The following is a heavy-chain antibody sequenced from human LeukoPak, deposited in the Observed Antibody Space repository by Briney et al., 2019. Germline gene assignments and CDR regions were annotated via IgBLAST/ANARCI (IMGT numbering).Heavy chain of an antibody. CDR1: GFTFSSYW. CDR3: ARDRSWSFDY. D-gene: IGHD2-8*02. V-gene: IGHV3-74*01. J-gene: IGHJ4*02. CDR2: INSDGSST. Sequence: PGGSLRLSCAASGFTFSSYWMNWARQAPGKGLVWVSRINSDGSSTIDADSVKGRFTISRDNAKNTLYLQMNSLRADDTAVYYCARDRSWSFDYWGQGALVTVSS.